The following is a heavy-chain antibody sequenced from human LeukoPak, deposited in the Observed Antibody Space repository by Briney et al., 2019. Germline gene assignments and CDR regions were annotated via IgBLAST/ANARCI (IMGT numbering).Heavy chain of an antibody. J-gene: IGHJ6*03. V-gene: IGHV1-69*05. D-gene: IGHD3-3*01. CDR2: IIPIFGTA. CDR3: ARSVSWSGYYNYYYYMDL. CDR1: GGTFSSYA. Sequence: SVKVSCKASGGTFSSYAISWVRQAPGQGLEWMGGIIPIFGTANYAQKFQGRVTITTDESTSTAYMELSSLRSEDTAVYYCARSVSWSGYYNYYYYMDLWGKGTTVTVSS.